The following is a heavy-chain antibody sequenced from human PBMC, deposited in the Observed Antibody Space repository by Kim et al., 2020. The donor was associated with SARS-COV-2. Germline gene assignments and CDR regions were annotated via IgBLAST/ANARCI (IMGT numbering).Heavy chain of an antibody. D-gene: IGHD3-22*01. CDR3: ARGGSGYYIDN. V-gene: IGHV3-74*01. Sequence: NYADAVKGRITIHRDNAKNTLYLQLNGLRAEDTAVYYCARGGSGYYIDNWGQGTLVTVSS. J-gene: IGHJ4*02.